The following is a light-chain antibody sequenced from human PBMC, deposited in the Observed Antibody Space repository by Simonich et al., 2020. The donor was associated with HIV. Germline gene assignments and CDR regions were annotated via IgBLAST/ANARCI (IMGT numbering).Light chain of an antibody. CDR2: AAY. CDR3: QQYYSSLIT. V-gene: IGKV1-NL1*01. Sequence: DIQMTQSPSSLSASVGDRVTITCRGSQGIRNSLTWYQQRPGKAPNLLINAAYRLESGVPSRFSGSGSGTEYTLTISSLQPEDFATYYCQQYYSSLITFGGGTKVEIK. CDR1: QGIRNS. J-gene: IGKJ4*01.